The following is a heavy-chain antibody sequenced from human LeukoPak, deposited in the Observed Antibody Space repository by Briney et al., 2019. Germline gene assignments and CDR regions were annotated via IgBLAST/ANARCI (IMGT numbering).Heavy chain of an antibody. CDR1: GFTFDDYA. J-gene: IGHJ5*02. Sequence: LRLSCAASGFTFDDYAMHWVRQAPGKGLEWVSGISWNSGSIGYAGSVKGRFTISRDNAKNSLYLQMNSLRAEDTALYYCAKGRDKYQLLSKNWFDPWGQGTLVTVS. V-gene: IGHV3-9*01. CDR3: AKGRDKYQLLSKNWFDP. CDR2: ISWNSGSI. D-gene: IGHD2-2*01.